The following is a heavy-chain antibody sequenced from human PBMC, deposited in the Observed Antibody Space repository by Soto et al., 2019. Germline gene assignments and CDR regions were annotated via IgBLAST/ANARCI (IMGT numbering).Heavy chain of an antibody. CDR2: ITDNSYI. D-gene: IGHD2-2*02. CDR3: VREDCTSTSCYKSFDS. CDR1: GLTFSNFG. J-gene: IGHJ4*02. V-gene: IGHV3-21*01. Sequence: EVQLVESGGGLVKPGGSLRLSCAASGLTFSNFGMNWVRQAPGKGLEWVSSITDNSYIYYADSVKGRFTISRDNAKSSLYLQMNSLIAGDTAVYYCVREDCTSTSCYKSFDSWGQGTLVTVSS.